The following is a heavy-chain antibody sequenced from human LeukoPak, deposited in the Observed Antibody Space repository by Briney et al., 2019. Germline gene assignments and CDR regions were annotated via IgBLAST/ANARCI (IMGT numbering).Heavy chain of an antibody. V-gene: IGHV4-59*01. Sequence: SETLSLTCTASGGSISTYYWSWIRQPPGKGLEWIGYIHYSGRTNYNPSLKSRVTISVDTSKNQFSLKLSSVTAADTAVYYCARGLAGTWIQLWYFDYWGQGTLVTVSS. CDR1: GGSISTYY. J-gene: IGHJ4*02. CDR2: IHYSGRT. CDR3: ARGLAGTWIQLWYFDY. D-gene: IGHD5-18*01.